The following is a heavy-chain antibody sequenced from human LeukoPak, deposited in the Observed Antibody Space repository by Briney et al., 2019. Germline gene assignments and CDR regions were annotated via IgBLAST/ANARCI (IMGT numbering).Heavy chain of an antibody. Sequence: GGSLRLSCAASGFTFRTYGMHWVRQAPGKGLGWVALIWSDGGNKYYADSVKGRFTISRDNARNSLFLQMNSLRDEDTAVYYCARARGFDWWGQGTLVTVSS. CDR3: ARARGFDW. V-gene: IGHV3-33*01. CDR1: GFTFRTYG. CDR2: IWSDGGNK. J-gene: IGHJ4*02.